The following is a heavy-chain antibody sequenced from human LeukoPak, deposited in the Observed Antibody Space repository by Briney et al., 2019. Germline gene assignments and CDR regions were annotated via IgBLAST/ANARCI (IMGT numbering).Heavy chain of an antibody. CDR1: GGSINSYY. CDR3: ARGRADVVPFDY. CDR2: IYTSGTT. Sequence: PSETLSLTCTVSGGSINSYYWTWIRQPPGKGLECIGYIYTSGTTNYNPSLESRVTISVDTSKNQFSLKLSSVTAADTAVYYCARGRADVVPFDYWGQGTLVTVSS. V-gene: IGHV4-4*09. D-gene: IGHD2-2*01. J-gene: IGHJ4*02.